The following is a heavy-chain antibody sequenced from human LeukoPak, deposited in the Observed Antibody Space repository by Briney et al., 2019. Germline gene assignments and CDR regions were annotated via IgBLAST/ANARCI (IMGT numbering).Heavy chain of an antibody. CDR3: ARSAGPVVVPAAIGASGYYYYMDV. D-gene: IGHD2-2*02. J-gene: IGHJ6*03. CDR2: IIPIFGTA. Sequence: SVKVSSKAPGGTFSSYAISWVRQAPGQGLEWMGGIIPIFGTANYAQKFQGRVTITTDESTSTAYMELSSLRSEDSAVYYCARSAGPVVVPAAIGASGYYYYMDVWGKGTTVTVSS. CDR1: GGTFSSYA. V-gene: IGHV1-69*05.